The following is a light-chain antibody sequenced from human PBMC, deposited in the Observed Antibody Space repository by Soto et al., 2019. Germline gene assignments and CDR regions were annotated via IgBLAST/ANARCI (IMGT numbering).Light chain of an antibody. CDR3: SSSTDSSTVL. Sequence: QSVLTQPASVSGSPGQSITISCTGTSSDVGAYNYVSWYQHHPGKAPKLIIYEVVYRPSGISNRFSGSKSGNTASLAISGLQAEDEADYYCSSSTDSSTVLFGGGTKLTVL. J-gene: IGLJ2*01. V-gene: IGLV2-14*01. CDR2: EVV. CDR1: SSDVGAYNY.